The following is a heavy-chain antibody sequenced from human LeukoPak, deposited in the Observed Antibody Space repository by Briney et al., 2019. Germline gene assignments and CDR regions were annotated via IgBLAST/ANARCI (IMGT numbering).Heavy chain of an antibody. V-gene: IGHV3-23*01. D-gene: IGHD1-14*01. Sequence: GGSLRLSCAASGFTFSSYALSWVRQAPGKGLEGVSAISRSGGSTYYADSVKGRFTISRDNSKNTLYLQMNSLRAEDTAVYYCARAKPGYFDYWGQRTLVTVSS. CDR2: ISRSGGST. CDR3: ARAKPGYFDY. CDR1: GFTFSSYA. J-gene: IGHJ4*02.